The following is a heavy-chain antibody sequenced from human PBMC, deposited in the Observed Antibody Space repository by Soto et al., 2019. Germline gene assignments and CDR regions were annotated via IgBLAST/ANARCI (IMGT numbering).Heavy chain of an antibody. CDR1: GGSISSGGYY. CDR2: IYYSGST. CDR3: ARGRERGDRSSGYYYLSRLFDY. V-gene: IGHV4-31*03. J-gene: IGHJ4*02. D-gene: IGHD3-22*01. Sequence: TSETLSLTCTVSGGSISSGGYYWSWIRQHPGKGLEWIGYIYYSGSTYYNPSLKSRVTISVDTSKNQFSLKLSSVTAADTAVYYCARGRERGDRSSGYYYLSRLFDYWGQGTLVTVSS.